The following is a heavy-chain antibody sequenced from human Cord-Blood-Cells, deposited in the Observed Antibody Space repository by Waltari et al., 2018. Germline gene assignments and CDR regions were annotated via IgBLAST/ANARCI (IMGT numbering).Heavy chain of an antibody. J-gene: IGHJ4*02. CDR1: GGSISSYY. CDR3: ARQGSLGDLGFDY. D-gene: IGHD3-16*01. V-gene: IGHV4-59*01. Sequence: QVQLQESGPGLVKPSETLSLTCTVSGGSISSYYWSWIRQPPGKGLEWIGYIYYSGSTNHNPSLKSRVTISVDTSKNQFSLKLSSVTAADTAVYYWARQGSLGDLGFDYWGQGTLVTVSS. CDR2: IYYSGST.